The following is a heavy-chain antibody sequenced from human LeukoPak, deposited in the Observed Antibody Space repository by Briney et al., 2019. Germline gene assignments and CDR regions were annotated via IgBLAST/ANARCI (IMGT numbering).Heavy chain of an antibody. Sequence: SETLSLTCTVSGGSISTYYWNWIRQPPGKGLEWIGYIYYSGTTNYNPSLKSRVSISVDTSKNQFSLNLSSVTAADTAMYYCARNYYGSGSYVRSTFNIWGQGTKVTVSS. J-gene: IGHJ3*02. CDR1: GGSISTYY. CDR3: ARNYYGSGSYVRSTFNI. CDR2: IYYSGTT. D-gene: IGHD3-10*01. V-gene: IGHV4-59*08.